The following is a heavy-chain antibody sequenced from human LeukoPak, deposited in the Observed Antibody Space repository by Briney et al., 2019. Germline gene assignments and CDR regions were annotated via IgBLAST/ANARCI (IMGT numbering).Heavy chain of an antibody. CDR2: IYYSEST. Sequence: PSETLSLTCTVSGGSISSSRYYWSWFRHPPGTGLEWIGNIYYSESTYYNPSLKSRVTISVDTSKNQFSLKLSSVTAADTAVYYCAKQRRDGYNYFDYWGQGTLVTVSS. J-gene: IGHJ4*02. V-gene: IGHV4-39*01. CDR3: AKQRRDGYNYFDY. CDR1: GGSISSSRYY. D-gene: IGHD5-24*01.